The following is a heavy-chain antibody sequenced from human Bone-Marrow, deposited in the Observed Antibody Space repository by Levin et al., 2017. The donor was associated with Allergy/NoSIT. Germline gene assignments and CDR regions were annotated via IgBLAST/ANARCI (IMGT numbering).Heavy chain of an antibody. CDR1: GDSVTSGNYY. J-gene: IGHJ3*02. CDR2: IYYSGTT. Sequence: SETLSLTCTVSGDSVTSGNYYWTWLRQTPGKGLEWIGYIYYSGTTHYNPSLKSRVTISLDASKNQFSLRLSSVTAADTAVYYCARDRDYYGSGNDYMFDAYDIWGLGTMVTVSS. V-gene: IGHV4-61*01. CDR3: ARDRDYYGSGNDYMFDAYDI. D-gene: IGHD3-10*01.